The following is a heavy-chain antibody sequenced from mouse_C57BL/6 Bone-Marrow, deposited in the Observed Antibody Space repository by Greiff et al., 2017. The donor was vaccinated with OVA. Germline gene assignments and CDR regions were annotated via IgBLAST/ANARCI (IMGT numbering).Heavy chain of an antibody. CDR1: GYTFPSYW. V-gene: IGHV1-5*01. D-gene: IGHD3-2*02. CDR2: IYPGNSDT. J-gene: IGHJ2*01. CDR3: TGGAQATDYFDY. Sequence: VQLQQSGTVLARPGASVKMSCKTSGYTFPSYWMHWVKQRPGQGLEWIGAIYPGNSDTSYNQKFKGKAKLTAVTSASTAYMELSSLTNEDSAVYYGTGGAQATDYFDYWGQGTTLTVSS.